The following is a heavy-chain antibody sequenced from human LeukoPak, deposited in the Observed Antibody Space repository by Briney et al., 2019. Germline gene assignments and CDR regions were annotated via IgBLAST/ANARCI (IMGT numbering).Heavy chain of an antibody. CDR3: ARETYCGGDCQNAYFDY. V-gene: IGHV3-43D*03. D-gene: IGHD2-21*01. CDR2: ISWDGGSS. Sequence: GGSLRLSCAASGFTFDDYAMHWVRQAPGKGLEWVSLISWDGGSSYYADSVKGRFTISRDNSKNSLYLQMNSLRAEDTALYDCARETYCGGDCQNAYFDYWGQGTLVTVSS. J-gene: IGHJ4*02. CDR1: GFTFDDYA.